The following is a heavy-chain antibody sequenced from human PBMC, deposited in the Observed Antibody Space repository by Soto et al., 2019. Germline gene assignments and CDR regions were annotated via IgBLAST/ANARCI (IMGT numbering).Heavy chain of an antibody. V-gene: IGHV4-30-2*01. CDR1: GGSISSGGYS. Sequence: SETLSLTCGVSGGSISSGGYSWSWIRQPPGKGLEWIGYIYHSGSTYYNPSLKSRVTISVDRSKNQFSLKLSSVIAADTAVYYCAVAVAGPTAIGYWGQGTLVTVSS. CDR3: AVAVAGPTAIGY. D-gene: IGHD6-19*01. J-gene: IGHJ4*02. CDR2: IYHSGST.